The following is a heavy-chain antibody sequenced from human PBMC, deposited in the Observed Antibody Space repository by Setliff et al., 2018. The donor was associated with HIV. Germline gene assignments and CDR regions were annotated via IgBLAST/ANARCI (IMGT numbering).Heavy chain of an antibody. J-gene: IGHJ4*02. CDR3: ASQGRSGWLWGGFVS. D-gene: IGHD6-19*01. Sequence: SETLSLTCSVSGDSISDTTYYWGWIRQPPGKGLEWIGNIYHSGSTLYKPSLKSRVTMSVDTSKNQFSLKLTSVTAADTAVYYCASQGRSGWLWGGFVSWGQGTLVTVSS. CDR2: IYHSGST. CDR1: GDSISDTTYY. V-gene: IGHV4-39*01.